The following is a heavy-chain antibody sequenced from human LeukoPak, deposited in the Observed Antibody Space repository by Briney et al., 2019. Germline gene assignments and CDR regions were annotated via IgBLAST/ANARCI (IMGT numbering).Heavy chain of an antibody. V-gene: IGHV1-69*06. Sequence: GASVKVSCKASGYTFTSYGISWVRQAPGQGPEWMGWIIPIFGTANYAQKFQGRVTITADKSTSTAYMELSSLRSEDTAVYYCASGGVVTAIPPLGYYFDYWGQGTLVTVSS. D-gene: IGHD2-21*02. CDR2: IIPIFGTA. CDR1: GYTFTSYG. J-gene: IGHJ4*02. CDR3: ASGGVVTAIPPLGYYFDY.